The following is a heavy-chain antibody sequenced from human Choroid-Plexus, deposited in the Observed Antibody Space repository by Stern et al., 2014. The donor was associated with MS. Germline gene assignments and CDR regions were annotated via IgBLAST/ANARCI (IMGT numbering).Heavy chain of an antibody. CDR1: GFSFSSFG. CDR2: ISYDGSK. J-gene: IGHJ4*02. CDR3: AKDRQYLTFFFAF. V-gene: IGHV3-30*18. Sequence: VQLVESGGGVVQPGRTLRLSCAASGFSFSSFGMHWVRQAPGKGLEWVALISYDGSKDYADSVKGRFAISRDNSKNTLYLQMNSLRAEDTAVYYCAKDRQYLTFFFAFWGQGSLVTVSS. D-gene: IGHD2/OR15-2a*01.